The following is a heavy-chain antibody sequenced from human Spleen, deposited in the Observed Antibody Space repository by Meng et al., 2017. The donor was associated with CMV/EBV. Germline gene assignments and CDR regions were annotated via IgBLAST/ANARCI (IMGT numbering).Heavy chain of an antibody. CDR3: ARYGIAVAGTQDY. CDR2: IYYSGST. CDR1: GGSISSYY. D-gene: IGHD6-19*01. Sequence: SETLSLTCTVSGGSISSYYWSWIRQPPGKGLEWIGYIYYSGSTNYNPSLKSRVTISVDTSKNQFSLKLSSVTAADTAMYYCARYGIAVAGTQDYWGQGTLVTVSS. J-gene: IGHJ4*02. V-gene: IGHV4-59*01.